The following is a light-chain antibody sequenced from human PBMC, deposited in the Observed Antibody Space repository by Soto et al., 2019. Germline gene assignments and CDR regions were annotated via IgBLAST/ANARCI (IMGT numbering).Light chain of an antibody. CDR3: QQYGSSLLT. Sequence: EVVLTQSPGTLSLSPGERATLSCRASQIFSSSYLAWYQQRPGQAPRLLIYSASSRATGIPDGFSGSGSGTDFTLTISRLEHEDFAVYYCQQYGSSLLTFGGGTKVEI. CDR1: QIFSSSY. V-gene: IGKV3-20*01. J-gene: IGKJ4*01. CDR2: SAS.